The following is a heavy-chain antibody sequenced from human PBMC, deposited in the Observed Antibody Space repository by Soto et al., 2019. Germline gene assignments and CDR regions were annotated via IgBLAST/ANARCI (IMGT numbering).Heavy chain of an antibody. J-gene: IGHJ4*02. CDR1: GGTFSSYT. Sequence: QVQLVQSGAEVKKPGSSVKVSCKASGGTFSSYTISWVRQAPGQGLEWMGRIIPILGIANYAQKFQGRVTITADKSTSTAYMELISLRSEDTAVYYCARYFGMATVNYWGQRTLVNVSS. D-gene: IGHD3-9*01. CDR3: ARYFGMATVNY. CDR2: IIPILGIA. V-gene: IGHV1-69*02.